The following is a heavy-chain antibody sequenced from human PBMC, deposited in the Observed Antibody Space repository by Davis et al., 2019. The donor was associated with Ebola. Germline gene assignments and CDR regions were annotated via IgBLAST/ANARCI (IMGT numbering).Heavy chain of an antibody. CDR2: INYDGSTT. V-gene: IGHV3-74*01. D-gene: IGHD2-15*01. Sequence: GESLKISCAASGFTFSRYWMHWVRQAPGKGLLWVSRINYDGSTTSYADSVKGRFTISRDNAKNTLYLQMNSLRVEDTAVYYCAGGMGYCSGGSCYGPYWGQGTLVTVSS. J-gene: IGHJ4*02. CDR3: AGGMGYCSGGSCYGPY. CDR1: GFTFSRYW.